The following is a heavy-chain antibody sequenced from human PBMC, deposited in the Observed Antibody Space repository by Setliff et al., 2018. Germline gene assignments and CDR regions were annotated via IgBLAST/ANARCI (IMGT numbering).Heavy chain of an antibody. CDR1: GGSISSSSYY. V-gene: IGHV4-39*01. CDR3: ARHVKDSSNPLYYYDGMDV. J-gene: IGHJ6*02. CDR2: IYYSGST. Sequence: PSETLSLTCTVSGGSISSSSYYWGWIRQPPGKGLEWNGTIYYSGSTYYNPSLKSRVTISVDTSKSQFTLKLSSVTAADTAVYYCARHVKDSSNPLYYYDGMDVWGQGTMVTVSS. D-gene: IGHD6-13*01.